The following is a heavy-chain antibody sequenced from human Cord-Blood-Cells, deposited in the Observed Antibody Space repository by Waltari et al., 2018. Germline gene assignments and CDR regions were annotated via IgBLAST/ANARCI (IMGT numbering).Heavy chain of an antibody. V-gene: IGHV4-34*01. CDR2: INHSGST. Sequence: QVQLQQWGAGLLKPSETLSLTCAVYGGSFSGYYWSWIRQPPGKGLEWIGEINHSGSTNYNPSLKRRVTISVDTSKNQFSLKLSSVTAADTAVYYCARRRYFDLWGRGTLVTVSS. CDR3: ARRRYFDL. J-gene: IGHJ2*01. CDR1: GGSFSGYY.